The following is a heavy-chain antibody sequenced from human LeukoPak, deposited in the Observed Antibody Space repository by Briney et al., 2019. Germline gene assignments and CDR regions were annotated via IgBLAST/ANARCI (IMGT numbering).Heavy chain of an antibody. Sequence: GESLKISCKGSGYSFTSYWIAWVRQMPGKGLEWMGIIYPDDSDTRYSPSFQGQVTISADKPISTAYLQWSSLKASDTAMYYCARVLYCGGDCTHYFDYWGQGTLVTVSS. D-gene: IGHD2-21*01. CDR1: GYSFTSYW. CDR2: IYPDDSDT. V-gene: IGHV5-51*04. CDR3: ARVLYCGGDCTHYFDY. J-gene: IGHJ4*02.